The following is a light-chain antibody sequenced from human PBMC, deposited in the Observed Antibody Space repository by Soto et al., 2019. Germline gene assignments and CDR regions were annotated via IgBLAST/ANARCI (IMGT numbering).Light chain of an antibody. Sequence: EIVLTQSPGTLSLSPGERATLSCRASQSVSSSYLAWYQQKPGQAPRLLIYGASSRATGIPDRFSGSGSGTDFTLTISRQEPEDFAVYYCRQYGSSSLVTFGPGTKVDIK. CDR2: GAS. CDR1: QSVSSSY. V-gene: IGKV3-20*01. CDR3: RQYGSSSLVT. J-gene: IGKJ3*01.